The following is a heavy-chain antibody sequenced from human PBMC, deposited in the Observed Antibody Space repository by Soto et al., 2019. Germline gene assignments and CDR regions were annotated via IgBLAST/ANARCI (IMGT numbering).Heavy chain of an antibody. D-gene: IGHD5-12*01. Sequence: GGSLRLSCEASGFTFRSYSMNWVRQAPGKGQEWVSSISSSSSYIYYADSVKGRFTISRDNAKNSLYLQMNSLRAEDTAVYYCARYLAGWLQKRASPGLGYWCQGTLVTVSS. J-gene: IGHJ4*02. V-gene: IGHV3-21*01. CDR3: ARYLAGWLQKRASPGLGY. CDR1: GFTFRSYS. CDR2: ISSSSSYI.